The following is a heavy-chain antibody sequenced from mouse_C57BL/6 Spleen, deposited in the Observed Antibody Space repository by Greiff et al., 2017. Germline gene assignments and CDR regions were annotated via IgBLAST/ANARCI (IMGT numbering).Heavy chain of an antibody. D-gene: IGHD1-1*01. Sequence: EVKLMESGPELVKPGASVKIPCKASGYTFTDYNMDWVKQSHGKSLEWIGDINPNNGGTIYNQKFKGKATLTVDKSSSTAYMELRSLTSEDTAVYYCARRHYYGSSYWFAYWGQGTLVTVSA. J-gene: IGHJ3*01. CDR2: INPNNGGT. CDR1: GYTFTDYN. V-gene: IGHV1-18*01. CDR3: ARRHYYGSSYWFAY.